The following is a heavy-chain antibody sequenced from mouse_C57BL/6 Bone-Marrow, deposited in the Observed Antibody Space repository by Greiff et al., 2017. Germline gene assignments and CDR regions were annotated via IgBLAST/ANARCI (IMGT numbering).Heavy chain of an antibody. D-gene: IGHD1-1*01. CDR3: ARPFITTVVATPYWYFDV. CDR2: IDPSDSYT. J-gene: IGHJ1*03. CDR1: GYTFTSYW. Sequence: VQLQQSGAELVKPGASVKLSCKASGYTFTSYWMQWVKQRPGQGLEWIGEIDPSDSYTNYNQKFKGKATLTVDTSSSTAYMQLSSLTSEDSAVYYCARPFITTVVATPYWYFDVWGTGTTVTVSS. V-gene: IGHV1-50*01.